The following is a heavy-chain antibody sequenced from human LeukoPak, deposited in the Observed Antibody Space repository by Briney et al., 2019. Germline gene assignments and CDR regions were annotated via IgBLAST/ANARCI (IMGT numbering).Heavy chain of an antibody. CDR3: ARDEYPRLDY. CDR2: INSDGSST. J-gene: IGHJ4*02. Sequence: GGSLRLSCAASGFTPSSYWMHWVRPAPGKGLVWVSLINSDGSSTSYADSVKGRFTISRDNAKNTLYLQMNSLRAEDTAVYYRARDEYPRLDYWGQGTLVTVSS. D-gene: IGHD2-2*01. V-gene: IGHV3-74*01. CDR1: GFTPSSYW.